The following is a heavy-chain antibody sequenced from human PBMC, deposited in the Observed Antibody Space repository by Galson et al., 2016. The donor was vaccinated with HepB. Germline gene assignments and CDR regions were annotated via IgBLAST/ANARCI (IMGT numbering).Heavy chain of an antibody. CDR1: GFTFARSA. V-gene: IGHV3-23*01. D-gene: IGHD5/OR15-5a*01. CDR2: ISGNGEST. J-gene: IGHJ6*02. CDR3: AKENLPVSSAIVVEGGMDV. Sequence: LRLSCAASGFTFARSAMNWVRQAPGKGLEWVADISGNGESTHYADSVKGRFTVSRDNSQNSLHLQMNNLRAEDTAIYYCAKENLPVSSAIVVEGGMDVWGLGTAVTVSS.